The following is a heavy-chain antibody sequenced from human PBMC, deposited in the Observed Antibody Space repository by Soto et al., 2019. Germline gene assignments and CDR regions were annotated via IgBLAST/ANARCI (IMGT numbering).Heavy chain of an antibody. V-gene: IGHV3-7*01. CDR1: GFTFSNYW. D-gene: IGHD6-13*01. Sequence: GGSLRLSCVASGFTFSNYWLTWVRQAPGKGLEWVANMNQDGSKKYYVDSVTGRFTISRDNAKNSLYLQMNSLRAEGTAVYYCARDHPYDSSSWHYYYYGMDVWGQGTTVTVSS. J-gene: IGHJ6*02. CDR2: MNQDGSKK. CDR3: ARDHPYDSSSWHYYYYGMDV.